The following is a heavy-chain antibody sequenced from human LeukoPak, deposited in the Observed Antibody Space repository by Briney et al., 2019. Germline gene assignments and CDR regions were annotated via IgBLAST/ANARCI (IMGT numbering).Heavy chain of an antibody. Sequence: PGGSLRLSCAASGFTFSRLGMHWVRQAPGKGLEWVACIASDGVIKLYGDSMKGRAIISRDDSKNTVFLQMDSLRPEDTAVYFCVTEEHWLTALEHWGQGAPVTVSS. CDR2: IASDGVIK. CDR3: VTEEHWLTALEH. CDR1: GFTFSRLG. J-gene: IGHJ5*02. D-gene: IGHD6-19*01. V-gene: IGHV3-30*02.